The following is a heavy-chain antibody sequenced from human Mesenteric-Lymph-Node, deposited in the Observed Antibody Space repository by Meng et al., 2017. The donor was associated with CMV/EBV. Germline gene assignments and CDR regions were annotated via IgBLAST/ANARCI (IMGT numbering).Heavy chain of an antibody. Sequence: GESLKISCAASGFSFSTYGMHWVRQAPGKGLEWVALIRDDGSNRYYADSVKGRFTISRDNSKNTLYLEMNSLRAEDTAVYYCAKDKWGAVAMDVWGQGTTVTV. V-gene: IGHV3-30*02. D-gene: IGHD7-27*01. CDR3: AKDKWGAVAMDV. CDR2: IRDDGSNR. J-gene: IGHJ6*02. CDR1: GFSFSTYG.